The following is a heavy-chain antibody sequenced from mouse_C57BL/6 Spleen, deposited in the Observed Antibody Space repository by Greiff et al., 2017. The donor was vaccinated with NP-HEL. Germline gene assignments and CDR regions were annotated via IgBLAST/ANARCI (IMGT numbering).Heavy chain of an antibody. D-gene: IGHD4-1*01. CDR3: ARALGRHWYFDV. CDR1: GFTFSSYA. CDR2: ISDGGSYT. V-gene: IGHV5-4*01. J-gene: IGHJ1*03. Sequence: EVQVVESGGGLVKPGGSLKLSCAASGFTFSSYAMSWVRQTPEKRLEWVATISDGGSYTYYPDNVKGRFTISRDNAKNNLYLQMSHLKSEDTAMYYCARALGRHWYFDVWGTGTTVTVSS.